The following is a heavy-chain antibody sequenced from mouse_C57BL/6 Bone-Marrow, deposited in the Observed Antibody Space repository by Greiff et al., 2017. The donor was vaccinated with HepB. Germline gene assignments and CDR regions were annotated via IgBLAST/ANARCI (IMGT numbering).Heavy chain of an antibody. D-gene: IGHD3-2*02. J-gene: IGHJ3*01. Sequence: VQLQQSGPELVKPGASVKISCKASGYAFSSSWMNWVKQRPGKGLEWIGRIYPGDGDTNYNGKFKGKATLTADKSSSKAYMQLSSLTSEDSAVDFCARSSSGPDWFADWGQGTLVTVSA. CDR2: IYPGDGDT. CDR3: ARSSSGPDWFAD. CDR1: GYAFSSSW. V-gene: IGHV1-82*01.